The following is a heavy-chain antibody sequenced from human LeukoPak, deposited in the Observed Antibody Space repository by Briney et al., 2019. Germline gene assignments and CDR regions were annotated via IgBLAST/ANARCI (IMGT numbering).Heavy chain of an antibody. J-gene: IGHJ4*02. CDR2: ISYDGSNK. V-gene: IGHV3-30*03. CDR1: GGSFSGYY. D-gene: IGHD1-14*01. Sequence: LSLTCVVYGGSFSGYYWSWIRQSPGKGLEWVAVISYDGSNKYYADSVKGRFTISRDNSKNTLYLQMNSLRAEDTAVYYCARTVANRAPFDYWGQGTLVTVSS. CDR3: ARTVANRAPFDY.